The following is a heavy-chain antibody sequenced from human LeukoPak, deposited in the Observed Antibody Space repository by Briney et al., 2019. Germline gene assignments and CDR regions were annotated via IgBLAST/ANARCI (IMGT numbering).Heavy chain of an antibody. J-gene: IGHJ4*02. CDR3: ARAILHNIDY. D-gene: IGHD1-14*01. V-gene: IGHV1-18*01. Sequence: ASVKVSCTASGYTFTSYGITWVRQAPGQGLEWMGWISAYNGNTNYAQKLQGRVTITTDTSTSTAYMELRSLRSDDTAVYYCARAILHNIDYWGQGTLVTVSS. CDR2: ISAYNGNT. CDR1: GYTFTSYG.